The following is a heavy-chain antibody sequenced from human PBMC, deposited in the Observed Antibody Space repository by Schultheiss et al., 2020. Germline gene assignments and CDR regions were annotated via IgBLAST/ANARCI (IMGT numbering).Heavy chain of an antibody. V-gene: IGHV3-21*01. CDR2: ISSSSSYI. J-gene: IGHJ5*02. Sequence: GGSLRLSCAASGFTFSSYGMNWVRQAPGKGLEWVSSISSSSSYIYYADSVKGRFTISRDNAKNSLYLQMNSLRAEDTAVYYCAREDSSSWNWFDPWGQGTLVTVSS. D-gene: IGHD6-13*01. CDR1: GFTFSSYG. CDR3: AREDSSSWNWFDP.